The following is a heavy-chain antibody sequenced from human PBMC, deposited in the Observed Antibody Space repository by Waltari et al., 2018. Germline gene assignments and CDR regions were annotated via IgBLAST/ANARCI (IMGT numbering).Heavy chain of an antibody. D-gene: IGHD5-18*01. CDR1: GFTFGDYW. Sequence: EVQLVESGGGVVQPGGSLRLSCAASGFTFGDYWMHWLRQVPGKGLEWISRINIDGGYISYADSVKGRFTISRDNAKNTVSLQLNSLRDDDTGVYYCARKGGRGYPYGPFYYDYWGQGTLVTVSS. J-gene: IGHJ4*02. CDR2: INIDGGYI. V-gene: IGHV3-74*01. CDR3: ARKGGRGYPYGPFYYDY.